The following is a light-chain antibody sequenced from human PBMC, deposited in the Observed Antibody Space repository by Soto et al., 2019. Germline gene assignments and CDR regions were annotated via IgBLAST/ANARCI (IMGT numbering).Light chain of an antibody. Sequence: QSVLTQPASVSGSPGQSITISCTGTSSDVGGYNYVSWYQQHPGKAPKLMIWDVYNRPSGVSHRFSGSKSGNTASLTIFGLQAEDEADYYCSSYTTRSSYVFGTGTKVT. J-gene: IGLJ1*01. CDR2: DVY. CDR1: SSDVGGYNY. V-gene: IGLV2-14*01. CDR3: SSYTTRSSYV.